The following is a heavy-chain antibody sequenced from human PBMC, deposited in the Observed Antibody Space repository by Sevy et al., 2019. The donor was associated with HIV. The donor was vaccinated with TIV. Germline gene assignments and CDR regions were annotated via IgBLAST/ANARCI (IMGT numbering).Heavy chain of an antibody. CDR1: GYTLNQLS. CDR3: ATTKDYYESSGCPFDY. CDR2: FDPEDGER. D-gene: IGHD3-22*01. V-gene: IGHV1-24*01. Sequence: VSVKVSCKVSGYTLNQLSMHWVRQAPGKGLEWMGSFDPEDGERFYAQKFQGRVTMTEDISTDTAYMELSSLRSEDTAVYYCATTKDYYESSGCPFDYWGQGTLVTVSS. J-gene: IGHJ4*02.